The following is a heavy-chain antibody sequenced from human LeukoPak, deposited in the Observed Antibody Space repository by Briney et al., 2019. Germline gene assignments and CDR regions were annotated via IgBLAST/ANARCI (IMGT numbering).Heavy chain of an antibody. CDR3: ARLYVLLWFGEPDDAFDI. J-gene: IGHJ3*02. Sequence: ASVKVSCKASGYTFTGYCMHWVRQAPGQGLEWMGWINPNSGGTNYAQKFQGRVTMTRDTSISTAYMELSRLRSDDTAVYYCARLYVLLWFGEPDDAFDIWGQGTMVTVSS. CDR2: INPNSGGT. CDR1: GYTFTGYC. V-gene: IGHV1-2*02. D-gene: IGHD3-10*01.